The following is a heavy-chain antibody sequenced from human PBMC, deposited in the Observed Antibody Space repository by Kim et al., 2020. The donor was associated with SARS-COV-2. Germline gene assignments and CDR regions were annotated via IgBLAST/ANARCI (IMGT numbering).Heavy chain of an antibody. J-gene: IGHJ6*02. CDR1: GFTFSSYA. V-gene: IGHV3-23*01. D-gene: IGHD3-3*01. Sequence: GGSLRLSCAASGFTFSSYAMSWVRQAPGKGLEWVSAISGSGGSTYYADSVKGRFTISRDNSKNTLYLQMNSLRAEDTAVYYCAKDEVITIFGGGMDVWGQGTTVTVSS. CDR3: AKDEVITIFGGGMDV. CDR2: ISGSGGST.